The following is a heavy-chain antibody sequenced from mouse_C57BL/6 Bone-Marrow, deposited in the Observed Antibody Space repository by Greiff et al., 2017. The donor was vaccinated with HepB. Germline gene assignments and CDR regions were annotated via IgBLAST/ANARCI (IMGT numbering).Heavy chain of an antibody. Sequence: EVKLMESGPGLVKPSQSLSLTCSVTGYSITSGYYWNWIRQFPGNKLEWMGYISYDGSNNYNPSLKNRISITRDTSKNQFFLKLNSVTTEDTATYYCARDYANWYWYFDVWGTGTTVTVSS. J-gene: IGHJ1*03. D-gene: IGHD4-1*01. CDR1: GYSITSGYY. CDR2: ISYDGSN. CDR3: ARDYANWYWYFDV. V-gene: IGHV3-6*01.